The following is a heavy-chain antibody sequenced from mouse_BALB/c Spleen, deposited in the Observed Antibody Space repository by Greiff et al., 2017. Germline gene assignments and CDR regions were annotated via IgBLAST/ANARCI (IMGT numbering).Heavy chain of an antibody. CDR1: GFTFSSYA. Sequence: EVKVVESGGGLVKPGGSLKLSCAASGFTFSSYAMSWVRQTPEKRLEWVASISSGGSTYYPDSVKGRFTISRDNARNILYLQMSSLRSEDTAMYYCARGSIPLAMDYWGQGTSVTVSS. D-gene: IGHD5-1-1*01. J-gene: IGHJ4*01. CDR3: ARGSIPLAMDY. V-gene: IGHV5-6-5*01. CDR2: ISSGGST.